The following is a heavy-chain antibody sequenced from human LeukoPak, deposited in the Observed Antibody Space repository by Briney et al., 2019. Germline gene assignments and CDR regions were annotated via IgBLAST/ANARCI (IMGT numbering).Heavy chain of an antibody. V-gene: IGHV4-34*01. Sequence: SETLSLTCAVYGGSFSGYYWSWIRQPPGKGLEWIGEINHSGSTNYNPSLKSRVTISVDTSKNQFSLKLSSVTAADTAVYYCARACDSSGYSDYWGQGTLVTVSS. CDR3: ARACDSSGYSDY. D-gene: IGHD3-22*01. CDR1: GGSFSGYY. CDR2: INHSGST. J-gene: IGHJ4*02.